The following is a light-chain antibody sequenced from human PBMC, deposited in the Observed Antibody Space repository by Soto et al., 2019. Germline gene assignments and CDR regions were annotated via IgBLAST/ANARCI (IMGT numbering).Light chain of an antibody. J-gene: IGLJ2*01. CDR2: DIN. V-gene: IGLV2-8*01. CDR3: GTWDSSLRAVV. CDR1: SSDVGGYNY. Sequence: QSVLTQPPSASGSPGQSVTISCTGTSSDVGGYNYVSWYQQHPGKAPKLMIYDINKRPSGIPDRFSGSKSGTTAALSISGLQTGDEAHYYCGTWDSSLRAVVFGEGTKVTVL.